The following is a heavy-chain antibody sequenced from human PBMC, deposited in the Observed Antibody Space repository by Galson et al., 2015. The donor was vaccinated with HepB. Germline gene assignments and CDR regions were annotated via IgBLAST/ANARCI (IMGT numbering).Heavy chain of an antibody. V-gene: IGHV3-53*01. CDR2: IYSGGTT. CDR1: GFTASSNY. J-gene: IGHJ6*02. CDR3: ARVPRVSSHFQGMDV. Sequence: SLRLSCAASGFTASSNYMSWVRQAPGKGLDWVSVIYSGGTTYYADSVNGRFTMSRDDSKNMLYLQMNSLRAEDTAVYYCARVPRVSSHFQGMDVWGQGTTVTVSS.